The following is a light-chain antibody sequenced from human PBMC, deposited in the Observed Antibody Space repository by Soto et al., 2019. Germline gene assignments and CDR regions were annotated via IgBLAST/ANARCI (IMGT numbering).Light chain of an antibody. CDR2: AAS. V-gene: IGKV1-17*01. J-gene: IGKJ5*01. CDR3: QQLLSYPIT. Sequence: PLTQSPSSLSASVGDRVTSTCRASQAIRTALGWYQQKPGKVPKLLIYAASTLQSGVPLSFSGSGSGTSFTLTISSLQPEDFATYYCQQLLSYPITFGQGTRLEIK. CDR1: QAIRTA.